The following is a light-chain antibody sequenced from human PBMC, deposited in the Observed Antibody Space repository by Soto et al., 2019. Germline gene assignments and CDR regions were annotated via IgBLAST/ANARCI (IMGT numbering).Light chain of an antibody. Sequence: DIQMTQSPSSLSASVGDRVTITCRASQSISSYLNWYQQKPGKAPKLLIYAASSLQSGVPSRFSGSGSGTDFTLTISSLQPEDFATYYCQQYNSYPITFGQGTRLEN. CDR1: QSISSY. V-gene: IGKV1-39*01. CDR3: QQYNSYPIT. J-gene: IGKJ5*01. CDR2: AAS.